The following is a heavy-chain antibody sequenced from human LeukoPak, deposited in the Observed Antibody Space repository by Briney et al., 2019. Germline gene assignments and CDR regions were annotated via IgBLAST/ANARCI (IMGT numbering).Heavy chain of an antibody. CDR3: ASADYDDYYIDF. J-gene: IGHJ4*02. D-gene: IGHD4-17*01. CDR2: IYYSGMT. V-gene: IGHV4-59*01. CDR1: GGAISSYY. Sequence: KSSETLSLTCTVSGGAISSYYWSWIRQPPGKGLEWIGYIYYSGMTNYNPSLKSRVTISLDTSKNQFSLKLSSVTAADTAVYYCASADYDDYYIDFWGQGCLVTVSS.